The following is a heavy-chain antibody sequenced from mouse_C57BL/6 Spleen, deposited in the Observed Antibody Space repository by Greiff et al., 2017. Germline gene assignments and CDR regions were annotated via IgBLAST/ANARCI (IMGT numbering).Heavy chain of an antibody. D-gene: IGHD1-1*01. CDR2: IDPSDSYT. CDR1: GYTFTSYW. V-gene: IGHV1-50*01. J-gene: IGHJ4*01. CDR3: ARYDTTVPYAMDY. Sequence: QVQLQQPGAELVKPGASVKLSCKASGYTFTSYWMQWVKQRPGQGLEWIGEIDPSDSYTNYHQKFKGKAKLTVDTSSSTAYLQLSSLTSEDSAVYYCARYDTTVPYAMDYWGQGTSVTVSS.